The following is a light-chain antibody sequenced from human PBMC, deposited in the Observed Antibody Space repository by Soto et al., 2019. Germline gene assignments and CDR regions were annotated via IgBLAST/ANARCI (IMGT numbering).Light chain of an antibody. CDR3: KQYNDWPSLT. CDR2: GAS. CDR1: QSVSGN. J-gene: IGKJ4*01. Sequence: EIVMTQSPATLSVSPGERATLSCRASQSVSGNLAWYQQKPGQAPRLLIYGASTRATGIPARFSGSGSGTEFTLTISSLQSEDFAVYFCKQYNDWPSLTFGGGTKVEIK. V-gene: IGKV3-15*01.